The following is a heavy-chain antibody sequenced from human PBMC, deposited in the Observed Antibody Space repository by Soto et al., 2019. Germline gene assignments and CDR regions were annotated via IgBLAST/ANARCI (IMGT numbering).Heavy chain of an antibody. CDR3: ARDSITIFGVALSRDYYYGMDV. CDR1: GGSISSYY. CDR2: IYTSGST. Sequence: SETLSLTCTVSGGSISSYYWSWIRQPAGKGLEWIGRIYTSGSTNYNPSLKSRVTMSVGTSKNQFSLKLSSVTAADTAVYYCARDSITIFGVALSRDYYYGMDVWGQGTTVTVSS. D-gene: IGHD3-3*01. V-gene: IGHV4-4*07. J-gene: IGHJ6*02.